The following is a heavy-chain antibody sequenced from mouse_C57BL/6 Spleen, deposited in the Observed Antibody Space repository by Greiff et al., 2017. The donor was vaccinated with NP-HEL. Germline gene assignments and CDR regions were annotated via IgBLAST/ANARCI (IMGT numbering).Heavy chain of an antibody. Sequence: VQLQQPGTELVKPGASVKLSCKASGYTFTSYWMHWVKQRPGQGLEWIGNINPSNGGTNYNEKVTSKATLTVDKSSSTAYMQLSSLTSEDVAVYYCAREGNHYAMDYWGQGTSVTVSS. CDR2: INPSNGGT. V-gene: IGHV1-53*01. CDR1: GYTFTSYW. D-gene: IGHD2-1*01. CDR3: AREGNHYAMDY. J-gene: IGHJ4*01.